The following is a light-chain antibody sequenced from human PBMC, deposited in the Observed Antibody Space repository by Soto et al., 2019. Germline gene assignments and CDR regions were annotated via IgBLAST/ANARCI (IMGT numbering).Light chain of an antibody. V-gene: IGKV3-20*01. Sequence: IVLTQSPCTLSLSPGARATLSCRSSQTGSNSYLAWYQHKSGQAPRLLIYGVYTRASGIPDRFSGSGSGTEFTLTITRLEPEDSAVYFCQHYGYSQWTLGQGTKVDI. J-gene: IGKJ1*01. CDR1: QTGSNSY. CDR3: QHYGYSQWT. CDR2: GVY.